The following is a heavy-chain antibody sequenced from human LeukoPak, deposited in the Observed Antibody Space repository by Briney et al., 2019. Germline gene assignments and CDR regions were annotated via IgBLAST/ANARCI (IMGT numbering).Heavy chain of an antibody. V-gene: IGHV7-4-1*02. J-gene: IGHJ4*02. CDR1: GYIFSGYF. Sequence: ASVKVSCKATGYIFSGYFIHWVRQAPGQGLEWMGWINTNTGNPTYAQGFTGRFVFSLDTSVSTAYLQISSLKAEDTAVYYCARGYTKDMTSVTHFDYWGQGTLVTVSS. D-gene: IGHD4-17*01. CDR3: ARGYTKDMTSVTHFDY. CDR2: INTNTGNP.